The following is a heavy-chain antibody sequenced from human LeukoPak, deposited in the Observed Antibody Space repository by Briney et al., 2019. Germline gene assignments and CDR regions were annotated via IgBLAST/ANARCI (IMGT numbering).Heavy chain of an antibody. CDR3: ARAGSTIFGVAIPYGMDV. Sequence: PGGPLRLSCAASGFTFSSYGMHWVRQAPGKGLAYVSAISSNGGSAYYANSVKGRFTISRDNSKNTLYLQMGSLRVEDMAVYYCARAGSTIFGVAIPYGMDVWGQGTTVTVSS. J-gene: IGHJ6*02. V-gene: IGHV3-64*01. CDR2: ISSNGGSA. CDR1: GFTFSSYG. D-gene: IGHD3-3*01.